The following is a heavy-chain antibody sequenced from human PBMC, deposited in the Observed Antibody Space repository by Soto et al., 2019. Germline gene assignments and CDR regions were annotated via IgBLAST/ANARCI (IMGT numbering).Heavy chain of an antibody. J-gene: IGHJ4*02. CDR3: ARGYYYDSSGYYPH. V-gene: IGHV4-31*03. CDR1: HGSISSGGYY. CDR2: IYYSGST. Sequence: QVQLQESGPGLVKPSQTLSLTCTVSHGSISSGGYYWSWIRQHPGKGLEWIGYIYYSGSTYYNPYLKSRVTRAVDTSKNQFSLKMSSVTAADTAVYYCARGYYYDSSGYYPHWGQGTLVTVSS. D-gene: IGHD3-22*01.